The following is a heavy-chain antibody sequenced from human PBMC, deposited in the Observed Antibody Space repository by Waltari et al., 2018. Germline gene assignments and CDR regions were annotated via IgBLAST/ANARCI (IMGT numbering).Heavy chain of an antibody. J-gene: IGHJ4*02. CDR3: ARERGSSSWYSDS. Sequence: QVQLQESGPGLVRPSQTLSLTCTVSGASLSGGDYYWAWIRQPPGKGLEWIGYISYSGTTYYNPSLQSRVTRLADTSKNQFSLNLRSVTATDTAVYYCARERGSSSWYSDSWGQGTLVTVSS. CDR1: GASLSGGDYY. V-gene: IGHV4-30-4*08. CDR2: ISYSGTT. D-gene: IGHD3-16*01.